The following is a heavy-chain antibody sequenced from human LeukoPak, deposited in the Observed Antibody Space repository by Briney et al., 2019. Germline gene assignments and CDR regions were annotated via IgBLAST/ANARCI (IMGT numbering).Heavy chain of an antibody. CDR1: GDSVSNNA. CDR2: TYYNSKWYN. V-gene: IGHV6-1*01. Sequence: SQTLSLTCVISGDSVSNNAWNWVRQTPSGGLERLGRTYYNSKWYNEYAESVKSRISKNPDTSKNQFSLQLNSVTPEDTAVYYCARGWLRDGFNIWSQGTMVTVSS. D-gene: IGHD5-12*01. CDR3: ARGWLRDGFNI. J-gene: IGHJ3*02.